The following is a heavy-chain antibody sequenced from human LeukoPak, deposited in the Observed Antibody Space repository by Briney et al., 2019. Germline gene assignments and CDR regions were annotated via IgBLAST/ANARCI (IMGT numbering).Heavy chain of an antibody. V-gene: IGHV3-7*05. D-gene: IGHD5-18*01. CDR1: GFTFSSYW. Sequence: SGGSLRLSCAVSGFTFSSYWMTWVRQAPGKGLEWVANINQDGTEKYYVDSVKGRFTISRDNAKNSLYLQMNSLRAEDTAVYYCASGGYTFSYWGQEILVTVSS. J-gene: IGHJ4*02. CDR2: INQDGTEK. CDR3: ASGGYTFSY.